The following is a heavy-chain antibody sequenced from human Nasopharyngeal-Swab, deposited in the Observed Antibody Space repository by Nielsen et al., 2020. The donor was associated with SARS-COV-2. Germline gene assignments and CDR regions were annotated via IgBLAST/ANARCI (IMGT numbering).Heavy chain of an antibody. J-gene: IGHJ5*02. V-gene: IGHV1-18*01. D-gene: IGHD3-10*01. Sequence: WVGQAPGQGLEWMGWISAYSGNTNYVQKLQGRVTMTTDTSTSTAYMELRSLRSDDTAVYYCARDRSPYGSGSYLWFDPWGQGTLVTVSS. CDR2: ISAYSGNT. CDR3: ARDRSPYGSGSYLWFDP.